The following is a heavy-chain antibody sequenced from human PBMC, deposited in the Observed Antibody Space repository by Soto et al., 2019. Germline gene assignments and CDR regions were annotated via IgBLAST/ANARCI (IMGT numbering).Heavy chain of an antibody. Sequence: EVRLVESGGGLVQPGGSLRLSCVGSGFTFSSYWMSWVRQAPGKGLEWVANIKGDGSEKRYVDSVKGRLTISRDNANNSGYLQMNSVRVEDTALYSCGRDEVRNGVGVWGQGTMVTVSS. V-gene: IGHV3-7*01. CDR2: IKGDGSEK. CDR3: GRDEVRNGVGV. J-gene: IGHJ6*02. CDR1: GFTFSSYW.